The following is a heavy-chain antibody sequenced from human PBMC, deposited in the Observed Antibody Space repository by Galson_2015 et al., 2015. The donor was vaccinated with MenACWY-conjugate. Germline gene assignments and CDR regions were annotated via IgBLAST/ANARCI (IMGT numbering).Heavy chain of an antibody. V-gene: IGHV3-48*02. CDR2: ISSGSGTI. D-gene: IGHD2/OR15-2a*01. Sequence: SLRLSCATSGFTFSSSTMNWVRQAPGKGLEWVSYISSGSGTIYYADSVKGRFTISRDNAKNSLYLQMNSLRDEDTAIYYCARRHYNSTSFTLDFWGQGTLVTVSS. J-gene: IGHJ4*02. CDR3: ARRHYNSTSFTLDF. CDR1: GFTFSSST.